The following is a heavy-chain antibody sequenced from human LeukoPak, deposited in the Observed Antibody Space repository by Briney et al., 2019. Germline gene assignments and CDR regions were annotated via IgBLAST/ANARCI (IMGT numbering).Heavy chain of an antibody. J-gene: IGHJ5*02. CDR1: GYTFTGYY. CDR3: AREGYYDILTGYPLGNWFDP. D-gene: IGHD3-9*01. V-gene: IGHV1-2*02. CDR2: INPNSGGT. Sequence: GASVKVSCKASGYTFTGYYMHWVRQAPGQGLEWMGWINPNSGGTNYAQKFQGRVTMTRDTSISTAYMELSRLRSDDTAVYYCAREGYYDILTGYPLGNWFDPWGQGTLVTVSS.